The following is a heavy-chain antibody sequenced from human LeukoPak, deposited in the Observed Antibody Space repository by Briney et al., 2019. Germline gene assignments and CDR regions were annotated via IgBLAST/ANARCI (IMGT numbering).Heavy chain of an antibody. J-gene: IGHJ4*02. CDR1: GYTSSNYG. V-gene: IGHV1-18*01. Sequence: GASVKVSCQASGYTSSNYGINCVRQAPGQGLEWLGWISAYNGNTHYAQKLQGRVTLTTDTSTSTAYMEVRSLRSDDTAVYFCARVIPDYYDSSGYPLVFDYWGQGTLVTVSS. CDR2: ISAYNGNT. D-gene: IGHD3-22*01. CDR3: ARVIPDYYDSSGYPLVFDY.